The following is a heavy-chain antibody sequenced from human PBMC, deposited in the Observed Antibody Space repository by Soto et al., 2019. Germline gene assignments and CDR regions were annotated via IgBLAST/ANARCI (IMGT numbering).Heavy chain of an antibody. J-gene: IGHJ4*02. Sequence: GGSLRLSCSASGCTFSSYAMHWVRQAPGKGLEYVSSISINGGSTHYADSVKGRFTISRDNSRNTQYLQMSSLRADDTAVYYCVKGEFYYDSSAYYPFDSWGQGTLVTVSS. CDR3: VKGEFYYDSSAYYPFDS. V-gene: IGHV3-64D*06. CDR1: GCTFSSYA. CDR2: ISINGGST. D-gene: IGHD3-22*01.